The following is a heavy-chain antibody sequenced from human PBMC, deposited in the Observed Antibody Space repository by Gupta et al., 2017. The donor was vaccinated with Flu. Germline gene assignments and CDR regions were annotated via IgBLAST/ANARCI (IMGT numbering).Heavy chain of an antibody. CDR2: ILFDGSDK. CDR1: GFTFSNYG. V-gene: IGHV3-30*18. J-gene: IGHJ2*01. D-gene: IGHD3-22*01. CDR3: AKDPYYYDSSASYAGFFDL. Sequence: QVQLVESGGSVVQPGRSLRLSCAASGFTFSNYGMHWVRQAPGKGLEWVAVILFDGSDKYYADAVKGRFTISRDNSKNTLYLQMNSLRTEDTAVYYCAKDPYYYDSSASYAGFFDLWGRGTLVTVSS.